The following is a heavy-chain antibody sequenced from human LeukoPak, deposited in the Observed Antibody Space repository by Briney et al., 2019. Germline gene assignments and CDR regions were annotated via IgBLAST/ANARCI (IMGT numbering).Heavy chain of an antibody. CDR3: ARDRPDYGDYELYSLGAFDI. CDR1: GFTFSSYA. CDR2: INSNGGST. D-gene: IGHD4-17*01. V-gene: IGHV3-64*01. Sequence: GGSLRLSCAASGFTFSSYAMHWVRQAPGKGLEYVSAINSNGGSTYYANSVKGRFTISRDNSKNTLYLQMGSLRAEDMAVYYCARDRPDYGDYELYSLGAFDIWGQGTMVTVSS. J-gene: IGHJ3*02.